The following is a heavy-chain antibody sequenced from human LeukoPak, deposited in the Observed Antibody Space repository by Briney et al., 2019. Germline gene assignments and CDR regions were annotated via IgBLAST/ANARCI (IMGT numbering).Heavy chain of an antibody. V-gene: IGHV3-7*01. J-gene: IGHJ4*02. CDR1: GFTFSTFW. D-gene: IGHD1-1*01. Sequence: PGGSLGLSCAASGFTFSTFWMSWVRQAPGKGLEWVANIKEDGSEKYYVDSMEGRFTVSRDNAKNSLYLQMDSLRAEDTAVYYCARGGTFVSDYWGQGTLVTVSS. CDR2: IKEDGSEK. CDR3: ARGGTFVSDY.